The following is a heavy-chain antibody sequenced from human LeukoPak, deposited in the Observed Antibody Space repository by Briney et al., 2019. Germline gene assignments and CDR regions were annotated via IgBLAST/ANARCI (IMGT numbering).Heavy chain of an antibody. D-gene: IGHD3-3*01. CDR1: GGSFSGYY. V-gene: IGHV4-34*01. CDR3: ARGPRDAIIRFLDY. CDR2: INHSGST. J-gene: IGHJ4*02. Sequence: SETLSLTCAVYGGSFSGYYWSWIRQPPGKGLERIGEINHSGSTNYNPSLKSRVTISVDTSKNQFSLKLSSVTAADTAVYYCARGPRDAIIRFLDYWGQGTLVTVSS.